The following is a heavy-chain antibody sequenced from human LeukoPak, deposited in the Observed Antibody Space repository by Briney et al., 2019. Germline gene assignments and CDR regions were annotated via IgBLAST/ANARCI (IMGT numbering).Heavy chain of an antibody. CDR2: XSWDSGSI. V-gene: IGHV3-9*01. D-gene: IGHD3-10*01. CDR1: GFTFDDYA. Sequence: GGSLRLSCAASGFTFDDYAMHWVRQAPGKGLXXXXXXSWDSGSIGYADSVKGRFTISRDNAKNSLYLQMDSLSAEDTALYYCAKDTGSGSYSYNWFDPWGQGTLVTVSS. CDR3: AKDTGSGSYSYNWFDP. J-gene: IGHJ5*02.